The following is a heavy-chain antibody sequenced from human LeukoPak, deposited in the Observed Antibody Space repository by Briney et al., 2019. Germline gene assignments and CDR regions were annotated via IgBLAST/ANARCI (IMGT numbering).Heavy chain of an antibody. CDR1: GFSLNTRGVG. V-gene: IGHV2-5*02. Sequence: SGPTLVNPTQTLTLTRTFSGFSLNTRGVGVGWIRQPPGRALEWLALIYWDDDRRYSPSLKSRLTITKDTSKNQVVLTMTNMDPVDTATYFCAHRKNYYDSSVFDNWGQGTLVTVSS. CDR3: AHRKNYYDSSVFDN. D-gene: IGHD3-22*01. J-gene: IGHJ4*02. CDR2: IYWDDDR.